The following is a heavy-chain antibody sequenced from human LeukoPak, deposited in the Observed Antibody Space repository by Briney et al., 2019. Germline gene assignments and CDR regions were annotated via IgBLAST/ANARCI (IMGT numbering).Heavy chain of an antibody. V-gene: IGHV1-2*02. J-gene: IGHJ5*02. CDR3: ASNLPFDP. CDR2: INPNSGGT. Sequence: ASVKVSCKASGYTFTSYGISWVRQAPGQGLEWMGWINPNSGGTNYAQKFQGRVTMTRDTSISTAYMELSRLRSDDTAVYYCASNLPFDPWGQGTLVTVSS. CDR1: GYTFTSYG.